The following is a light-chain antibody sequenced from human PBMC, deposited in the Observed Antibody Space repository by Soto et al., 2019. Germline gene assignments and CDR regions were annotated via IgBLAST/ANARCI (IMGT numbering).Light chain of an antibody. CDR1: QNLRSS. V-gene: IGKV3-15*01. CDR3: QQYNIWPQT. CDR2: GAS. Sequence: VMTQSPATLSVSPGERATLSCRASQNLRSSLAWYQQKPGQAPRLLIYGASTRATGIPARFSGSGSGTEFTLTISSLRSEDFAVYFCQQYNIWPQTFGQGTKVDIK. J-gene: IGKJ1*01.